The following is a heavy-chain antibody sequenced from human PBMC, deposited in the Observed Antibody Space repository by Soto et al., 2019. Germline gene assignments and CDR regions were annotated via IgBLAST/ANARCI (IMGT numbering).Heavy chain of an antibody. CDR1: AFSFSDYY. V-gene: IGHV3-13*05. J-gene: IGHJ2*01. Sequence: PGGSLRLSCAASAFSFSDYYMSWIRQISGKGLEWVSAISVAGNPHYSDSVQGRFAISRENAKNSLYLQMNSLRVGDTAVYYCAREIEATGYWYFDLWGRGTLVTVSS. D-gene: IGHD1-1*01. CDR2: ISVAGNP. CDR3: AREIEATGYWYFDL.